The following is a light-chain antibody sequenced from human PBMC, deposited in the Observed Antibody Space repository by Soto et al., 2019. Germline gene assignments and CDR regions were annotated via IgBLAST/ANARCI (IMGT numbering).Light chain of an antibody. V-gene: IGLV2-11*01. CDR1: SSDIGGYNY. CDR2: DVD. Sequence: QSALTQPRSVSGSPGQSVAISCTGTSSDIGGYNYVSWYQQHPGKAPKVIIYDVDKRPSGVPDRFFGSKSGNTASLTISDLQTEDGADSYCCSNAGRPDIFGTGTKLTVL. CDR3: CSNAGRPDI. J-gene: IGLJ1*01.